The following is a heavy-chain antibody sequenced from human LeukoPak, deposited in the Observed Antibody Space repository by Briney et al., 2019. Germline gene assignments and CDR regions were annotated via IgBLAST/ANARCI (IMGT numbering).Heavy chain of an antibody. Sequence: SETLSLTCAVSGYSISRGYYWGWIRPPPGKGLEWIGCIYHSGSTYYNPSLKSRVTIPVDTSKNQLSLKRSSGTAADSAVYYCARVRGYFVYWGQGTRVTVSS. CDR1: GYSISRGYY. J-gene: IGHJ4*02. V-gene: IGHV4-38-2*01. CDR3: ARVRGYFVY. CDR2: IYHSGST. D-gene: IGHD1-26*01.